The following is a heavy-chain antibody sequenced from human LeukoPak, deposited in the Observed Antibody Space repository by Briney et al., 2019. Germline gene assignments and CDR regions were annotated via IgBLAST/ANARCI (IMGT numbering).Heavy chain of an antibody. Sequence: PSETLSLTCAVSGGSISSYYWSWIRQPPGKGLEWIGYIYYSGNTNYNPSLKSRVTISVDTSKNQFSLKLSSVTAADTAVYYCARDPSLDYWGQGTLVTVSS. V-gene: IGHV4-59*01. D-gene: IGHD3-16*02. CDR3: ARDPSLDY. CDR2: IYYSGNT. CDR1: GGSISSYY. J-gene: IGHJ4*02.